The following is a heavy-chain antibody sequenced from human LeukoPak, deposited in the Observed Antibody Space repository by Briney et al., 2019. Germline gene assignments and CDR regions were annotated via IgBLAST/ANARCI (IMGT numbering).Heavy chain of an antibody. CDR3: ARDGKYYDYVWGSYRPQYFDY. CDR1: GYSISSGYY. Sequence: SETLSLTCSVSGYSISSGYYWGWIRQPPGKGLECIRYNYHSESTSYNPSLKSRVTISVDTSKNQFSLQLSSVTAADTAVYYCARDGKYYDYVWGSYRPQYFDYWGQGTLVTVSS. J-gene: IGHJ4*02. CDR2: NYHSEST. V-gene: IGHV4-38-2*02. D-gene: IGHD3-16*02.